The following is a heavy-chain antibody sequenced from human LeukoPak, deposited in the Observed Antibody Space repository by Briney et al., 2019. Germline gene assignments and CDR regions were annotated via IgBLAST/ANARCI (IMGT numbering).Heavy chain of an antibody. Sequence: GASVKVSCKASGYTFTSYDINWVRQAPGQGLEWMGWMNPNSGNTGYAQKFQGRVTMTRNTSISTAYMELSSLRSEDTAVYYCARGVGTGITAYYYYYYMDVWGKGTTVTVSS. D-gene: IGHD1-1*01. J-gene: IGHJ6*03. CDR1: GYTFTSYD. CDR2: MNPNSGNT. CDR3: ARGVGTGITAYYYYYYMDV. V-gene: IGHV1-8*01.